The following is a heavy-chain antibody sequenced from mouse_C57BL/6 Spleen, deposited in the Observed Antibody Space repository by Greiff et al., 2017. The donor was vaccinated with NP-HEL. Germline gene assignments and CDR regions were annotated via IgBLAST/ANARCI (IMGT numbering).Heavy chain of an antibody. CDR1: GFTFSSYA. V-gene: IGHV5-4*01. CDR3: AREGLYGAMDY. D-gene: IGHD3-1*01. J-gene: IGHJ4*01. Sequence: DVMLVESGGGLVKPGGSLKLSCAASGFTFSSYAMSWVRQTPEKRLEWVATISDGGSYTYYPDNVKGGFTISRDNAKNNLYLQMSHLKSEDTAMYYCAREGLYGAMDYWGQGTSVTVSS. CDR2: ISDGGSYT.